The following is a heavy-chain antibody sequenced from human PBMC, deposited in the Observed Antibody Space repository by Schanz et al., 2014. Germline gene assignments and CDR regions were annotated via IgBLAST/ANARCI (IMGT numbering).Heavy chain of an antibody. J-gene: IGHJ4*02. V-gene: IGHV3-30*02. CDR3: ARDRSNNFDY. D-gene: IGHD2-2*01. CDR2: IRFDASAK. CDR1: GFSFSGYG. Sequence: VQLVESGGGLVKPGGSLRLSCAASGFSFSGYGMHWVRQAPGKGLEWVAYIRFDASAKYYGDSVEGRFTISRDNSKNTLYLQMNSLRAEDTAVYYCARDRSNNFDYWGQGTLVTVSS.